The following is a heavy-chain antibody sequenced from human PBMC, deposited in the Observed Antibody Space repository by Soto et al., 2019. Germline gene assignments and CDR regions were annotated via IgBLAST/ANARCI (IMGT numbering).Heavy chain of an antibody. J-gene: IGHJ4*02. Sequence: LKISCKGSGYSFTSYWISWVRQMPGKGLEWMGRIDPSDSYTNYSPSFQGHVTISADKSISTAYLQWSSLKASDTAMYYCARRDCSGGSCYYYFDYWGQGTPVTVS. D-gene: IGHD2-15*01. CDR2: IDPSDSYT. V-gene: IGHV5-10-1*01. CDR3: ARRDCSGGSCYYYFDY. CDR1: GYSFTSYW.